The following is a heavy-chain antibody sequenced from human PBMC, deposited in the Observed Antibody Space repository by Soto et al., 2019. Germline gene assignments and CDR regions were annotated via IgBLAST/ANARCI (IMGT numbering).Heavy chain of an antibody. CDR1: GFTLKSSG. V-gene: IGHV3-33*01. CDR3: ARNREYSGKGGFYYGMDV. CDR2: IWYDGNTK. D-gene: IGHD5-12*01. Sequence: QVQLVESGGGVVQAGRSLSLSCAASGFTLKSSGMHWVRQAPGKGLEWVAVIWYDGNTKYYVDSVKGRFTISRDESKNSLYLRMSSLRAEDTAVYYCARNREYSGKGGFYYGMDVWGQGTTVTVSS. J-gene: IGHJ6*02.